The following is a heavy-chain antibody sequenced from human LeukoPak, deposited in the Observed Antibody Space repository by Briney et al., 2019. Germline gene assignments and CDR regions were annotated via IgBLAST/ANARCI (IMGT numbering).Heavy chain of an antibody. CDR2: INHSGST. D-gene: IGHD6-13*01. V-gene: IGHV4-34*01. CDR3: ARVKGSSSSRD. Sequence: PSETLSLTCAVYGGSFSGYYWSWIRQPPGKGLEWIGEINHSGSTNYNPSLKSRVTISVDTSKNQFSLKLSSVTAADTAVYYCARVKGSSSSRDWGQGTLATVSS. J-gene: IGHJ4*02. CDR1: GGSFSGYY.